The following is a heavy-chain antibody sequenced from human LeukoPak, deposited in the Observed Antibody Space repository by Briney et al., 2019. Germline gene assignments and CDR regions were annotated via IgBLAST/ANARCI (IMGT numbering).Heavy chain of an antibody. CDR3: ARDLGLYWYFDL. CDR1: GFTVSSYY. CDR2: IYSGGST. V-gene: IGHV3-66*01. D-gene: IGHD7-27*01. J-gene: IGHJ2*01. Sequence: GGSLRLSCAASGFTVSSYYMYWVRQVPGKGLEWLSVIYSGGSTYYADSVKGRFTISRDNSKNTLYLQMNSLRAEDTAMYYCARDLGLYWYFDLWGRGTLVTVSS.